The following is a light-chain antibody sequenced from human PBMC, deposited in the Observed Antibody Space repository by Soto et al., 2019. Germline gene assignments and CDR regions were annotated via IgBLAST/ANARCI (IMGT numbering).Light chain of an antibody. CDR2: LNTDGSH. Sequence: QLVLTQSPSASASLGASVKLTCTLSSGHSSYAIAWHQQQPEKGPRFLMKLNTDGSHSKGDGIPDRFSGSSSGADRYLTISSLQSEDEADYYCQTWGTGIWVFGGGTKLTVL. J-gene: IGLJ3*02. CDR3: QTWGTGIWV. CDR1: SGHSSYA. V-gene: IGLV4-69*01.